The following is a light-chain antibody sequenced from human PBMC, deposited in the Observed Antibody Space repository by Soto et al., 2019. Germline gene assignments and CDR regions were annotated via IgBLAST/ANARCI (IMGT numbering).Light chain of an antibody. CDR3: CSYVGSGTWV. V-gene: IGLV2-23*01. J-gene: IGLJ3*02. CDR1: SSDIGGNKL. CDR2: EDS. Sequence: QSVLTQPASVSGSPGQSISISCTGISSDIGGNKLVSWYQQYPGKAPKLMIYEDSRRPSGVSNRFSGSKSGNTAYLTISGLQAEDEADYHCCSYVGSGTWVFGGGTKLTVL.